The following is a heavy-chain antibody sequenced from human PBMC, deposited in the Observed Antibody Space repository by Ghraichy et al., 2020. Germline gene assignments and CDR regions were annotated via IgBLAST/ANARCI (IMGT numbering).Heavy chain of an antibody. CDR2: INHSGST. V-gene: IGHV4-34*01. D-gene: IGHD3-9*01. CDR3: ARGSFVLRYFDWLGRNVLLDY. CDR1: GGSFSGYY. Sequence: SETLSLTCAVYGGSFSGYYWSWIRQPPGKGLEWIGEINHSGSTNYNPSLKSRVTISVDTSKNQFSLKLSSVTAADTAVYYCARGSFVLRYFDWLGRNVLLDYWGQGTLVTVSS. J-gene: IGHJ4*02.